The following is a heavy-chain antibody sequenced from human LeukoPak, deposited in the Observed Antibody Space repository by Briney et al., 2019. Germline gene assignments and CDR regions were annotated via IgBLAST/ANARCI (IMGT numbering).Heavy chain of an antibody. CDR3: ANLGFVELDDGFDI. Sequence: PGGSLRLSCAASGFTFSDFTMNWVRQAPGRGLEWVSYINTGSTTIYYADSVKGRFTTPRDNAKNSLFLQMNSLRAEDTAVYYCANLGFVELDDGFDIWGQGTMVTVSS. D-gene: IGHD3-10*01. CDR1: GFTFSDFT. J-gene: IGHJ3*02. CDR2: INTGSTTI. V-gene: IGHV3-48*04.